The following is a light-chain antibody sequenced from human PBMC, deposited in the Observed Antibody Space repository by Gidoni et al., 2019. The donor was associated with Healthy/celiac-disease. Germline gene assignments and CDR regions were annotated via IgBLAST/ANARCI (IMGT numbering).Light chain of an antibody. J-gene: IGKJ4*01. CDR2: GAA. V-gene: IGKV3-20*01. CDR3: QQYGSSPLT. Sequence: EIVLTHSPGTLSLSPGERATLSCSASQSVSSSYLAWYQQKPCQAPRLLIYGAASRATGIPDRFSGSGSGTDFTLTISRLEPEDFAVYYCQQYGSSPLTFGGGTKVEIK. CDR1: QSVSSSY.